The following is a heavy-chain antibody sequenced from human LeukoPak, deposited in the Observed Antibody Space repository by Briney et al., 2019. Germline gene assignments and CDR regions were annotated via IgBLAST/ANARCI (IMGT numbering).Heavy chain of an antibody. D-gene: IGHD5-24*01. V-gene: IGHV4-39*07. J-gene: IGHJ5*02. CDR2: IYYSGST. Sequence: PSETLSLTCTVSGGSISSSSYYWGWIRQPPGKGLEWIGSIYYSGSTCYNPSLKSRVTISVDTSKNQFSLRLTSVTAADTAIYYCAKERDEGALLGWFDPWGPGTLVTVSS. CDR1: GGSISSSSYY. CDR3: AKERDEGALLGWFDP.